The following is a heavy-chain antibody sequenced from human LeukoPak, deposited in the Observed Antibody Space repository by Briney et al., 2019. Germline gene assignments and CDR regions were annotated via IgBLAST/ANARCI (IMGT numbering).Heavy chain of an antibody. CDR1: GFTFSSDG. CDR2: IRYDGSNK. CDR3: AKDSITIFGVVRRFDY. D-gene: IGHD3-3*01. Sequence: GGSLRLSCAASGFTFSSDGMHWVRQAPGKGLEWVAFIRYDGSNKYYADYVKGRFTISRDNSKNTLYLQMNSLRAEDTAVYYCAKDSITIFGVVRRFDYWGQGTLVTVSS. V-gene: IGHV3-30*02. J-gene: IGHJ4*02.